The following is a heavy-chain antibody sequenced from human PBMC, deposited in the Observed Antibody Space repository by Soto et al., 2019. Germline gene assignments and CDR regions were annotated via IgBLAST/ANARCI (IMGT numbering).Heavy chain of an antibody. J-gene: IGHJ4*02. CDR1: GFTFSSYG. CDR3: ANDLNGWLPYSGLDY. Sequence: VQLVESGGGVVQPGRSLRLSCAASGFTFSSYGMHWVRQAPGKGLEWVAVISYDGSNKYYAISVKGRFTISRDNSKNSLYLQMNSLRVEDTAVYYCANDLNGWLPYSGLDYWGQGTLVTVSS. V-gene: IGHV3-30*18. CDR2: ISYDGSNK. D-gene: IGHD2-8*02.